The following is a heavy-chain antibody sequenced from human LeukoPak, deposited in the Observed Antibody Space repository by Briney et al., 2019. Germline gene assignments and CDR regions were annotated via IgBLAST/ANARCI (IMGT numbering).Heavy chain of an antibody. D-gene: IGHD3-16*01. V-gene: IGHV3-49*03. CDR1: GFTFADYT. J-gene: IGHJ5*02. CDR3: SRDKFYVWFDP. CDR2: IRGSGTT. Sequence: GGSLRLSCTTSGFTFADYTMHWFRQAPGKGLESVGFIRGSGTTQYAASVRGRSTISRDDSKSIAYLQMNSLKTEDTAVYYCSRDKFYVWFDPWGQGTLVTVSS.